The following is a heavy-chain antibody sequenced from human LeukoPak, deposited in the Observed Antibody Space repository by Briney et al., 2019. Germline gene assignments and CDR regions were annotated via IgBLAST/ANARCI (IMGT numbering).Heavy chain of an antibody. CDR3: ARVFGAGYSDY. J-gene: IGHJ4*02. V-gene: IGHV3-7*01. D-gene: IGHD4/OR15-4a*01. Sequence: PGGSLRLSCAASEFTFSSYWMSWVRQAPGKVLEWVASIKQDGSEKYYVDSVKGRVTISRDNAKNSLYLQMNSLRAEDTAVYYCARVFGAGYSDYWGQGTLVTVSS. CDR1: EFTFSSYW. CDR2: IKQDGSEK.